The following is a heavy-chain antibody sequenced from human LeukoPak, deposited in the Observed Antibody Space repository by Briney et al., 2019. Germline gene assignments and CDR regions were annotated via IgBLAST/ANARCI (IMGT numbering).Heavy chain of an antibody. CDR2: ISWNSGSI. CDR1: GFTFDDYA. J-gene: IGHJ3*02. CDR3: AKDISSRNDAFDI. D-gene: IGHD6-13*01. V-gene: IGHV3-9*01. Sequence: PGRSLRLSCAASGFTFDDYAMHWVRQAPGKGLEWVSGISWNSGSIGYADSVKGRFTISRDNAKNSLYLQMNSLRAEDTALYYCAKDISSRNDAFDIWGQGTMVTVSS.